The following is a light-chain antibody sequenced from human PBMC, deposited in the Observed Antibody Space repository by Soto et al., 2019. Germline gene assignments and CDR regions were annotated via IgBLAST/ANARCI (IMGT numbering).Light chain of an antibody. Sequence: QSVLTQPPSVCGTPGQRVTISCSGSSSNIGSGTVNWYQQLPGTAPKLLIYNNNQWPSGVPDRFSGSKSGTSASLAISGLQSEDEADYYCASWDVSLNGLYVFGTGTKVTVL. CDR3: ASWDVSLNGLYV. CDR1: SSNIGSGT. V-gene: IGLV1-44*01. CDR2: NNN. J-gene: IGLJ1*01.